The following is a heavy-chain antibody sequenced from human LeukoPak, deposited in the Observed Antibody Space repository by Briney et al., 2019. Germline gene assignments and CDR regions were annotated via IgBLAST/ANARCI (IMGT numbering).Heavy chain of an antibody. CDR3: AKASDYNHYFDS. D-gene: IGHD6-25*01. CDR1: GFTFSRYA. CDR2: VSGNGVNT. V-gene: IGHV3-23*01. J-gene: IGHJ4*02. Sequence: GGSLRLSCEASGFTFSRYAMNWVRQAPGRGLDWVSSVSGNGVNTLYTDSVKGRFTISRDTSKNTIHLQMSGLRVEDTALYYCAKASDYNHYFDSWGRGTLVTVSS.